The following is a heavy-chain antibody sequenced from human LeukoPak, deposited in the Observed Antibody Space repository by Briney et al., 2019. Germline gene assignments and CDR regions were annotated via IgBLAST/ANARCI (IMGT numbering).Heavy chain of an antibody. CDR3: AREGGTALFDY. Sequence: GASVKVSCKASGYTFTSYYMHWVRQAPGQGLEWMGIINPSGGSTSYAQKFQGRATMTRDTSTSTVYMELSSLRSEDTAVYYCAREGGTALFDYWGQGTLVTVSS. CDR2: INPSGGST. D-gene: IGHD1-7*01. V-gene: IGHV1-46*01. CDR1: GYTFTSYY. J-gene: IGHJ4*02.